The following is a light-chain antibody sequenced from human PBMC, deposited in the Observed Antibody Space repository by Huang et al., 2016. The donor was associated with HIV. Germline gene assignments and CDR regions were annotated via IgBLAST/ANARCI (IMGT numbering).Light chain of an antibody. CDR3: QQYGSSPWT. CDR1: QSVSSNY. V-gene: IGKV3-20*01. CDR2: GAS. Sequence: EIVLTQSPGTLSLSPGERATLSCRASQSVSSNYLAWYQQKPGQAPRRLIYGASSRATGIPDRVSGSGSGTDFTLTISRLEPEDCAVYYCQQYGSSPWTFGQGTKVEIK. J-gene: IGKJ1*01.